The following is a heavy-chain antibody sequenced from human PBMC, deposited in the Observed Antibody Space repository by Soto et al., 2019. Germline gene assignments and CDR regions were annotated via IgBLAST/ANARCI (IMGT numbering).Heavy chain of an antibody. Sequence: QVQLQESGPGLVKPSETLSLTCTVSGGSISSYYWSWIRQPPGKGLEWIGYIFYSGSTNYNPSLKSRVTISVDTSKTQFSLKLSSVTAADTAVYYCARLYGLDAFDVWGQGTMVTVSS. V-gene: IGHV4-59*08. J-gene: IGHJ3*01. CDR1: GGSISSYY. CDR3: ARLYGLDAFDV. CDR2: IFYSGST. D-gene: IGHD3-16*02.